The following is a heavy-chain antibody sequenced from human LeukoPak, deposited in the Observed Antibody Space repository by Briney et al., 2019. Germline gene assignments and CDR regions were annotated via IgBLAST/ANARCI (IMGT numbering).Heavy chain of an antibody. CDR3: ARGDTIFGVVIYYYYGMDV. CDR1: GFTFSSYS. Sequence: GGSLRLSCAASGFTFSSYSMNWVRQAPGKGLEWVSSISSSSSYIYYADSVKGRFTISRDNAKNSLYPQMNSLRAEDTAVYYCARGDTIFGVVIYYYYGMDVWGQGTTVTVSS. V-gene: IGHV3-21*01. CDR2: ISSSSSYI. J-gene: IGHJ6*02. D-gene: IGHD3-3*01.